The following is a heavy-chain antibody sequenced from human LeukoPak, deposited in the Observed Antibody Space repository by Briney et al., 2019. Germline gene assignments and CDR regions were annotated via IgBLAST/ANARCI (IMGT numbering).Heavy chain of an antibody. D-gene: IGHD3-3*01. CDR2: ISGSGGST. CDR3: AKEHPYDFWSGYSYYFDY. CDR1: GFTFSSYA. V-gene: IGHV3-23*01. Sequence: PGGSLRLSCAASGFTFSSYAMRWVRQAPGKGLEWVSAISGSGGSTYYADSVKGRFTISRDNSKNTLYLQMNSLRAEDTAVYYCAKEHPYDFWSGYSYYFDYWGQGTLVTVSS. J-gene: IGHJ4*02.